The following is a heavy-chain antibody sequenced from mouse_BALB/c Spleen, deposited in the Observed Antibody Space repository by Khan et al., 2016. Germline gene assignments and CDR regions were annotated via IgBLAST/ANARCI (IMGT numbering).Heavy chain of an antibody. D-gene: IGHD1-2*01. Sequence: QVQLQQSGPELVKPGASVKMSCQASGYTFTSYYIHWVKQRPGQGLEWIGWIYPGDGSPKYNEKFKGKTTLTADKSSTPAYMFLSSLTSEDSAIYFCARWHYGLYAMDYWGQGTSVTVSS. V-gene: IGHV1S56*01. CDR1: GYTFTSYY. CDR3: ARWHYGLYAMDY. J-gene: IGHJ4*01. CDR2: IYPGDGSP.